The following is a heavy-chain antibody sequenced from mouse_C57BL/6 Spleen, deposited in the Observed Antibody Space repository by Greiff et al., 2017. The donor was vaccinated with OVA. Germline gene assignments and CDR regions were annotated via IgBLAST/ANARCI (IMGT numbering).Heavy chain of an antibody. J-gene: IGHJ3*01. V-gene: IGHV1-81*01. CDR3: ARWDYDAKELPY. CDR2: IYPRSGNT. D-gene: IGHD2-4*01. Sequence: QVQLQQSGAELARPGASVKLSCKASGYTFTSYGISWVKQRTGQGLEWIGEIYPRSGNTYYNEKFKGKATLTADKSSSTAYMELRSLTSEDSAVYFCARWDYDAKELPYWGQGTLVTVSA. CDR1: GYTFTSYG.